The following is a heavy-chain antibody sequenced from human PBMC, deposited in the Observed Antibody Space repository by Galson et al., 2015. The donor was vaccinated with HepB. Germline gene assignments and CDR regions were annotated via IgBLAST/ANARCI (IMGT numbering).Heavy chain of an antibody. V-gene: IGHV4-39*01. J-gene: IGHJ5*02. D-gene: IGHD6-19*01. CDR3: ARLSIAVAAQFDP. CDR1: GGSISSSSYY. CDR2: IYYSGST. Sequence: SETLSLTCTVSGGSISSSSYYWGWIRQPPGKGLEWIGSIYYSGSTYYNPSLKSRVTISVDTSKNQFSLKLSSVTAADTAVYYCARLSIAVAAQFDPWGQGTLVTVSS.